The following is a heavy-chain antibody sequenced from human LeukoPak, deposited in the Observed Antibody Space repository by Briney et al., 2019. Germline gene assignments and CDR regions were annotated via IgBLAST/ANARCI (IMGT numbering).Heavy chain of an antibody. D-gene: IGHD3-3*01. CDR3: ARPSVTIFGVVDTSPDI. Sequence: GGSLRLSCAASGFTFSSYGMHWVRQAPGKGLEWVAVIWYDGSNKYYADSVKGRFTISRDNSKNTLYLQMNSLRAEDTAVYYCARPSVTIFGVVDTSPDIWGQGTMVTVSS. J-gene: IGHJ3*02. V-gene: IGHV3-33*01. CDR1: GFTFSSYG. CDR2: IWYDGSNK.